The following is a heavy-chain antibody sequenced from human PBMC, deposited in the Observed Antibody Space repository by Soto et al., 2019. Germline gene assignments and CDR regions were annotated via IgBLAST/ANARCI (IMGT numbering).Heavy chain of an antibody. CDR2: IIPIFGTA. D-gene: IGHD3-3*01. V-gene: IGHV1-69*06. CDR1: GGTFSSYA. CDR3: ASVNYDFWSGYYAKGWFDP. J-gene: IGHJ5*02. Sequence: QVQLVQSGAEVKKPGSSVKVSCKASGGTFSSYAISWVRQAPGQGLEWMGGIIPIFGTANYAQKFQGRVTITADKSTSTAYMELSSLRSEDTVVYYCASVNYDFWSGYYAKGWFDPWGQGTLVTVSS.